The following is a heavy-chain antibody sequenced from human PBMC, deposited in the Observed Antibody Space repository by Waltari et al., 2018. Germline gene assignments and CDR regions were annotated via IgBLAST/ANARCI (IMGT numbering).Heavy chain of an antibody. CDR1: GFTFNDSS. CDR2: IGGSGPKI. J-gene: IGHJ4*02. V-gene: IGHV3-48*04. CDR3: ARGRTISYDFSF. Sequence: EVQLVESGGGLVQPGGSLRLSCVASGFTFNDSSMNWVRQAPGKGLEWVSYIGGSGPKIYYADSVKGRFTISRDSAKNSLYLQMNSLTAGDTAVYYCARGRTISYDFSFWGQGTLVTVSS. D-gene: IGHD3-3*01.